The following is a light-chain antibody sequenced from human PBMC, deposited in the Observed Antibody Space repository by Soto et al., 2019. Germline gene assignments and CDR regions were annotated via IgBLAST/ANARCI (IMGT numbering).Light chain of an antibody. Sequence: AIQMTQSPSSLSAFLGDRVPITCRASQGIRNDLGWYQQKPGKAPKLLIYAASSLQSGVPSRFSGSGSGTDFTLTISSLQPEDFATYYCQQSYNTPRTFGQGTKVDIK. CDR2: AAS. J-gene: IGKJ1*01. CDR3: QQSYNTPRT. V-gene: IGKV1-6*01. CDR1: QGIRND.